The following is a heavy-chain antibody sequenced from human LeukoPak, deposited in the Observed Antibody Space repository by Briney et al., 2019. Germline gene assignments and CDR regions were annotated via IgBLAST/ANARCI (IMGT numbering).Heavy chain of an antibody. Sequence: SETLSLTCTVSGGSISSINYYWGWIRQPPGKGLEWIGSINYSGSTYYNPSLKSRVTISVDTSKTQFSLKLSSVTAADTAVYSCARVGVLTGYLPPPPDYWGQGTLVTASS. D-gene: IGHD3-9*01. CDR2: INYSGST. J-gene: IGHJ4*02. CDR3: ARVGVLTGYLPPPPDY. CDR1: GGSISSINYY. V-gene: IGHV4-39*07.